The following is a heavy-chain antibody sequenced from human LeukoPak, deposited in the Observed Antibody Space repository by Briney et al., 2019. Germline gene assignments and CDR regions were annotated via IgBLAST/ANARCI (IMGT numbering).Heavy chain of an antibody. V-gene: IGHV1-3*01. D-gene: IGHD6-19*01. Sequence: ASVKVSCKASGYTFTSYAMHWVRQAPGQRLEWMGWINAGNGNTKHSQKFQGRVTITRDTSASTAYMELSSLRSEDTAVYYCARPVMYSSGPFDYWGQGTLVTVSS. CDR1: GYTFTSYA. J-gene: IGHJ4*02. CDR3: ARPVMYSSGPFDY. CDR2: INAGNGNT.